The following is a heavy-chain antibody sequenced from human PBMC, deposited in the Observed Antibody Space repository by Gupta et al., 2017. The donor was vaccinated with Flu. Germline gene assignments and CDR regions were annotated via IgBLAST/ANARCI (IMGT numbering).Heavy chain of an antibody. CDR1: SYS. D-gene: IGHD1-26*01. CDR2: MSRSSSYI. J-gene: IGHJ5*02. CDR3: AREGWELLYKWFDP. V-gene: IGHV3-21*01. Sequence: SYSMTWVRQAPGKGLEWISSMSRSSSYIYYADSVKGRFTISRDNAKNSLYRQMNSLRAEDTAVYYWAREGWELLYKWFDPWGQGTLVTVSS.